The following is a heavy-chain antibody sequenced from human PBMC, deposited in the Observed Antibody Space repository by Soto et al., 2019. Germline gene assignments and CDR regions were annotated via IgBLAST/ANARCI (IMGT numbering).Heavy chain of an antibody. V-gene: IGHV1-18*01. D-gene: IGHD3-16*01. CDR2: ISAYNGNT. Sequence: GASVKVSCKASGYTFTSYGISWVRQAPGQGLEWMGWISAYNGNTNYAQKLQGRVTMTTDTSTSTAYMELRSLRSDDTAVYYCARVGNYDYTPWAFDIWGQGTMVTVSS. CDR3: ARVGNYDYTPWAFDI. CDR1: GYTFTSYG. J-gene: IGHJ3*02.